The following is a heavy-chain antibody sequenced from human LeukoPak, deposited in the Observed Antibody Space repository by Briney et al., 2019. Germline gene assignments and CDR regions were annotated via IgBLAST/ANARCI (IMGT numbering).Heavy chain of an antibody. J-gene: IGHJ3*02. CDR1: GGSISSYY. D-gene: IGHD3-10*01. Sequence: SETLSLTCTVSGGSISSYYWSWIRQPPGKGLEWIGYIYYSGSTNYNPSLKSRVTISVDTSKNQFSLKLSSVTAADTAVYYCARAGSPPGAFDIWGQGTMVTVSS. CDR3: ARAGSPPGAFDI. V-gene: IGHV4-59*08. CDR2: IYYSGST.